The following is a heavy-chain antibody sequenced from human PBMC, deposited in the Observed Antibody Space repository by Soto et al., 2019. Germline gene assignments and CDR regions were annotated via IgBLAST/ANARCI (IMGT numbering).Heavy chain of an antibody. V-gene: IGHV4-39*01. D-gene: IGHD6-19*01. CDR2: IFYSGST. CDR3: ARRYGWLYFDY. CDR1: GGSISSSNYF. Sequence: PSETLSLTCSVSGGSISSSNYFWGWIRQPPGKGLEWIGTIFYSGSTYYNPSLKSRVTISVDTSKNQFSLRLISVTAADTALYYCARRYGWLYFDYWGQGSLVTVSS. J-gene: IGHJ4*02.